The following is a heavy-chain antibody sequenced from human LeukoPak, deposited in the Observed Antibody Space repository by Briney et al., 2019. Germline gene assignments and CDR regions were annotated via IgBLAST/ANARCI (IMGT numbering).Heavy chain of an antibody. CDR2: IYHSGST. J-gene: IGHJ4*02. V-gene: IGHV4-30-2*01. D-gene: IGHD3-3*01. CDR3: ASSSNGYDFWSGPHFDY. CDR1: GGSISSGGYS. Sequence: PSETLSLTCAVSGGSISSGGYSWSWIRQPPGKGLEWIGYIYHSGSTYYNPSLKSRVTISVDRSKNQFSLKLSSVTAADTAVYYCASSSNGYDFWSGPHFDYWGQGTLVTVSS.